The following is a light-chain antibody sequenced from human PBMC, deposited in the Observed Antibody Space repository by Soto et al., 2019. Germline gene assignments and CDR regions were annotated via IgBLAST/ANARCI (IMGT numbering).Light chain of an antibody. V-gene: IGKV1-5*01. CDR3: QQYSHLIT. CDR1: ESIRTW. Sequence: IHRTDAASTLSSCMVYRLTITCRASESIRTWLAWYQHKPGKAPKFLIYDASSLESGVPSRFSGSGSGTDFTFTISSLQPEDIATYYCQQYSHLITFGQGTRLENK. J-gene: IGKJ5*01. CDR2: DAS.